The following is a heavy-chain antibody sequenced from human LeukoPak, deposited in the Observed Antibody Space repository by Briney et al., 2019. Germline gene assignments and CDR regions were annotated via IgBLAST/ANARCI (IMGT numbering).Heavy chain of an antibody. D-gene: IGHD1-26*01. CDR1: GGSISSYY. CDR2: IYYSGNT. J-gene: IGHJ4*02. Sequence: SETLSLTCTVSGGSISSYYWSWIRQPPGKGLEWIGWIYYSGNTNCNPSLKSRVTISIDTSKNQFSLRVSSVTAADTAVYYCARSRSGTYSYFDYWGQGTLVTVSS. V-gene: IGHV4-59*08. CDR3: ARSRSGTYSYFDY.